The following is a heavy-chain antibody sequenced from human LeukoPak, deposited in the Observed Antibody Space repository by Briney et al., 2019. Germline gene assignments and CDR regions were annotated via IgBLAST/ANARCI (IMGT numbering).Heavy chain of an antibody. J-gene: IGHJ4*02. CDR3: ATKSDYRGGY. D-gene: IGHD4-11*01. V-gene: IGHV3-30*02. CDR1: GFTFSRYW. Sequence: PGGSLRLSCAASGFTFSRYWMHWVRQAPGKGLEWVAFIRYDGTNKHYADSVQGRFTISRDNSKNTLYLQMNSLRAEDTAVYYCATKSDYRGGYWGQGTLVTVSS. CDR2: IRYDGTNK.